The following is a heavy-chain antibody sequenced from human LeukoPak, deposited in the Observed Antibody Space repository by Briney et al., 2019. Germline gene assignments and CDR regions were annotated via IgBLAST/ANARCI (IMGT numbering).Heavy chain of an antibody. J-gene: IGHJ4*02. Sequence: GGSLRLSCAASGFTFSSYAMSWVRQAPGKGLGWVSAISGSGGGTYYADSVKGRFTISRDNSKTTLYLQMNSLRAEDTAVYYCAIDFAVTGYDILTGYYEGEGYFDYWGQGTLVTVSS. CDR2: ISGSGGGT. CDR3: AIDFAVTGYDILTGYYEGEGYFDY. CDR1: GFTFSSYA. V-gene: IGHV3-23*01. D-gene: IGHD3-9*01.